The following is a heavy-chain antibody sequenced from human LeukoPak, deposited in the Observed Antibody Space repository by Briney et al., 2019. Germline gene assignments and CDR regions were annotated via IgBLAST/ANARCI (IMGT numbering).Heavy chain of an antibody. CDR2: ISAYNGNT. V-gene: IGHV1-18*04. J-gene: IGHJ2*01. CDR3: ARDADIVATTPDWYFDL. Sequence: ASVKVSCNASGYTVTSYGISWVRQAPGQGLGWMGWISAYNGNTSYAQKIQGRVTMSTYTSPSTAYMELRSLRSDHTAVYYCARDADIVATTPDWYFDLWGRGTLVTVSS. CDR1: GYTVTSYG. D-gene: IGHD5-12*01.